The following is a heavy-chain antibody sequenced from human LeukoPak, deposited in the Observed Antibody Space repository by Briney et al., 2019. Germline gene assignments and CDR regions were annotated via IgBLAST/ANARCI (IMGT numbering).Heavy chain of an antibody. CDR2: MNPNSGNT. J-gene: IGHJ6*02. D-gene: IGHD2-15*01. CDR3: ARRVGYCSGGSCYEDYGMDV. V-gene: IGHV1-8*01. CDR1: GYTFTSYD. Sequence: ASVKVSCKASGYTFTSYDINWVRQATGQGLEWMGWMNPNSGNTGYAQKFQGRVTMTRNTSISTAYMELSSLRSEDTAVYYCARRVGYCSGGSCYEDYGMDVWGQGTTVTVSS.